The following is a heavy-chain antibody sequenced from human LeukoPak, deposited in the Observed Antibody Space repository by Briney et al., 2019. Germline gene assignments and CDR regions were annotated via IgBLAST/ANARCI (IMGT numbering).Heavy chain of an antibody. V-gene: IGHV3-43*01. Sequence: GGSLTLSCAASGFYLEDYTMYWVRHVPAGGLEWVFNISMDGINTYYGVSVKGQFTITRDNSKNSLSLQMNMLRTEDTALDYFAKGRGTGYRYGAIENWGEGTMVTAFS. CDR1: GFYLEDYT. CDR2: ISMDGINT. CDR3: AKGRGTGYRYGAIEN. J-gene: IGHJ4*02. D-gene: IGHD5-18*01.